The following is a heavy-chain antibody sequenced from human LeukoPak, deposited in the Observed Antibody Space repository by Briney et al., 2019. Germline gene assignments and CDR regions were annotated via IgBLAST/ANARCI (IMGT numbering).Heavy chain of an antibody. CDR2: IYPVDSDT. D-gene: IGHD1-26*01. CDR3: ARPQVGVSGPTLFDY. J-gene: IGHJ4*02. V-gene: IGHV5-51*01. Sequence: GESLNISRQGSGYIFTSYGIGWVRQTPGKGLEWSGIIYPVDSDTRYTPSLQCQVTISADKPTTTPSQQWSSLKVSDTAMYYCARPQVGVSGPTLFDYWGQGTLVTVSS. CDR1: GYIFTSYG.